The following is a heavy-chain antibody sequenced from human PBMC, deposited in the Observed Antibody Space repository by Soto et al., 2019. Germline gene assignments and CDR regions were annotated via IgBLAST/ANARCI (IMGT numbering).Heavy chain of an antibody. CDR1: GFTFSSYT. V-gene: IGHV3-30-3*01. CDR2: ILYDGGNK. CDR3: ARDNGYSHGHGMDV. J-gene: IGHJ6*02. D-gene: IGHD5-18*01. Sequence: GGSLRLSCAASGFTFSSYTIHWVRQAPGKGLEWVALILYDGGNKYYADSVKGGFTISRDNSKNTLYLQMNSLRAEDTAVYYCARDNGYSHGHGMDVWGQGTTVTVSS.